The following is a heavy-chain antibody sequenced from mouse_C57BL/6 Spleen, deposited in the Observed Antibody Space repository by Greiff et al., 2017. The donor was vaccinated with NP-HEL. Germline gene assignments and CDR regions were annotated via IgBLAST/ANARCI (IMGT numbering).Heavy chain of an antibody. CDR2: INPNNGGT. J-gene: IGHJ2*01. D-gene: IGHD2-4*01. Sequence: VQLQQSGPELVKPGASVKISCKASGYTFTDYYMNWVKQSHGKSLEWIGDINPNNGGTSYNQKFKGKATLTVDKSSSTAYMELRSLTSEDSAVYYCARSSYDYFYYFDYWGQGTTLTVSS. CDR1: GYTFTDYY. CDR3: ARSSYDYFYYFDY. V-gene: IGHV1-26*01.